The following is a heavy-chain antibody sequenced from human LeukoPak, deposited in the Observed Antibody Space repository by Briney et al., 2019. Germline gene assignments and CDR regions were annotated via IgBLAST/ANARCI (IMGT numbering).Heavy chain of an antibody. V-gene: IGHV4-34*01. J-gene: IGHJ5*02. Sequence: PSEALSLTCAVYGGSFSGYYWSWIRQPPGKGLEWIGEINHSGSTNYNPSLKSRVTISVDTSKNQFSLKLSSVTAADTAVYYCAGYYDSSGYPPHVWFDPWGQGTLVTVSS. CDR1: GGSFSGYY. D-gene: IGHD3-22*01. CDR2: INHSGST. CDR3: AGYYDSSGYPPHVWFDP.